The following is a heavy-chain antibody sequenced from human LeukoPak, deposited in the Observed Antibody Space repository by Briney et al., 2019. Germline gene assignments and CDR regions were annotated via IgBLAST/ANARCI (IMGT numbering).Heavy chain of an antibody. CDR2: IYNSGST. J-gene: IGHJ4*02. V-gene: IGHV4-39*01. D-gene: IGHD4-17*01. CDR3: ARATEMTTVTSNFDF. CDR1: GGSISSSSYY. Sequence: SETLSLTCTVSGGSISSSSYYWGRIRQRPGKGLEWIGSIYNSGSTYYNPSLKSRVTISVDTSKNQFSLKLSSVTAADTAVFYCARATEMTTVTSNFDFWGQGTLVTVSS.